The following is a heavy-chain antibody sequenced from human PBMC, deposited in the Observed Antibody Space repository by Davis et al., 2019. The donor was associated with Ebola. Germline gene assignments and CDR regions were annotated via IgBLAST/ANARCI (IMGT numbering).Heavy chain of an antibody. CDR2: IYPGDSDT. V-gene: IGHV5-51*01. J-gene: IGHJ4*02. CDR1: GYSFTSYW. D-gene: IGHD4-23*01. CDR3: ARHLDLDTVALGY. Sequence: PGGSLRLSCKGSGYSFTSYWIGWARQTPGKGLEWMGIIYPGDSDTRYSPSFQGQVTISADKSISTAYLQWTSLKASDTAVYYCARHLDLDTVALGYWGQGTLVTVSS.